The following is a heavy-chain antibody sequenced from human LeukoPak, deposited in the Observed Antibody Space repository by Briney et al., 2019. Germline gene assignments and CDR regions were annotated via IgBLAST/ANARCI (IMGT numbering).Heavy chain of an antibody. CDR3: ARRPAAGPNRDWFDP. V-gene: IGHV4-59*08. CDR2: MSYSGSS. CDR1: GGSISTYY. J-gene: IGHJ5*02. Sequence: SETLSLTCSVSGGSISTYYWSWIRQPPGKGLEWIGYMSYSGSSSYNPSLKSRVTMSVDTSKNQFSLKLSSVTAAATAVYYCARRPAAGPNRDWFDPWGQETQVTVSS. D-gene: IGHD6-13*01.